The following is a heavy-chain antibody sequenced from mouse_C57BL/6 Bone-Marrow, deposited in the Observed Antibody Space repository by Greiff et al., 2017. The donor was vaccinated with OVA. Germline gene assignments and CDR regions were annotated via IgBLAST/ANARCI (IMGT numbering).Heavy chain of an antibody. CDR3: AREGKLGRRHWYFDV. CDR1: GYTFTSYW. D-gene: IGHD4-1*01. J-gene: IGHJ1*03. V-gene: IGHV1-64*01. CDR2: IHPNSGST. Sequence: QVQLQQPGAELVKPGASVKLSCKASGYTFTSYWMHWVKQRPGQGLEWIGMIHPNSGSTNYNEKFKSKATLTVDKSSSTAYMQLSSLTTEDSAVYYCAREGKLGRRHWYFDVWGTGTTVTVSS.